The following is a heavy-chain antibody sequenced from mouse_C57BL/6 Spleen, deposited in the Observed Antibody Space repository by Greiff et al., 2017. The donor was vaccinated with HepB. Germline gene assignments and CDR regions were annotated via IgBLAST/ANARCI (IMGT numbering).Heavy chain of an antibody. CDR1: GYSFTGYY. CDR2: INPSTGGT. J-gene: IGHJ4*01. Sequence: EVQLQESGPELVKPGASVKISCKASGYSFTGYYMHWVKQSSEKSLEWIGEINPSTGGTSYNQKFKGKATLTVDKSSSTAYMQLKSLTSEDSAVYYCARGTTTVVAPYYYAMDYWGQGTSVTVSS. V-gene: IGHV1-43*01. CDR3: ARGTTTVVAPYYYAMDY. D-gene: IGHD1-1*01.